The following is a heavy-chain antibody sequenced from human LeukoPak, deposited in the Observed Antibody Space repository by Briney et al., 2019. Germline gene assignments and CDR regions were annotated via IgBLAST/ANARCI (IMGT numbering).Heavy chain of an antibody. D-gene: IGHD3-22*01. CDR1: GYTFTSYY. J-gene: IGHJ4*02. V-gene: IGHV1-46*01. CDR3: CDDSSGYYDY. CDR2: INPSGGST. Sequence: ASVKVSCKASGYTFTSYYMHWVRQAPGQGHEWMGIINPSGGSTSYAQKFQGRVTMTRDTSTSTVYMELSSLTSEDTGVYYCCDDSSGYYDYWGQGTLVTVSS.